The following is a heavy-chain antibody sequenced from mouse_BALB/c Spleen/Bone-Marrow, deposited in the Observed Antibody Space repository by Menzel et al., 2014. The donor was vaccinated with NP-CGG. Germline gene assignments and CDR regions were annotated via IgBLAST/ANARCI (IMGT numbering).Heavy chain of an antibody. V-gene: IGHV1S81*02. CDR3: TRLPH. D-gene: IGHD5-1*01. Sequence: VKLEESGAELVKPGASVKLSCKASGYTFTSYYMYWVKQRPGQGLEWIGEINPSNGGTNFNEKFKSRATLTVDKSSGTAYMQLSSLTSEDSAVYYCTRLPHWGQGTSVTVSS. CDR1: GYTFTSYY. J-gene: IGHJ4*01. CDR2: INPSNGGT.